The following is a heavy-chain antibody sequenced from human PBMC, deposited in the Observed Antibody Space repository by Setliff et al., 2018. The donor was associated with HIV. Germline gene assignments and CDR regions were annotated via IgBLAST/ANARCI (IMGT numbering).Heavy chain of an antibody. CDR2: IIRDSSYI. V-gene: IGHV3-21*01. CDR1: GFTFNVYS. CDR3: ARDGTTILAAMDV. J-gene: IGHJ6*03. Sequence: TGGSLRLSCAASGFTFNVYSMNWVRQAPGKGLEWVSSIIRDSSYIFDADSVKGRFTISRDNAQNSLYLQMNNLRVEDTAVYYCARDGTTILAAMDVWGKGTPVTVSS. D-gene: IGHD1-7*01.